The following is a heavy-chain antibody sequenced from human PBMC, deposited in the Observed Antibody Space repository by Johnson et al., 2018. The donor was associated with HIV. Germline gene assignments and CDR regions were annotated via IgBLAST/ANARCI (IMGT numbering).Heavy chain of an antibody. CDR2: IFSVGDV. D-gene: IGHD3-9*01. V-gene: IGHV3-66*02. Sequence: VQLVESGGGLVQPGGSLRLSCAASGITVGTNYMSWVRQAPGKGLEWVSVIFSVGDVYYADSVKGRFTISRDNSKNMVYLQMNSLRPEDTDVYYCARDGRDLVTRGSFDVWGQGTVVTVSS. CDR3: ARDGRDLVTRGSFDV. J-gene: IGHJ3*01. CDR1: GITVGTNY.